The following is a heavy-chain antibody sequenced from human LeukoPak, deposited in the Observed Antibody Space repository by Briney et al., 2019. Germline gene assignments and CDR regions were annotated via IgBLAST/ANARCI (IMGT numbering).Heavy chain of an antibody. CDR1: GFTFSSYA. D-gene: IGHD5/OR15-5a*01. CDR3: AKEESTQFDP. V-gene: IGHV3-23*01. J-gene: IGHJ5*02. CDR2: ISAGGHST. Sequence: GGSLRLSCAASGFTFSSYAMSWVRQAPGKGLEWVSAISAGGHSTYYADSVKGRFTISRDNSKNTLFLQMNSLRAEDTAVYFCAKEESTQFDPWGQGTLVTVSS.